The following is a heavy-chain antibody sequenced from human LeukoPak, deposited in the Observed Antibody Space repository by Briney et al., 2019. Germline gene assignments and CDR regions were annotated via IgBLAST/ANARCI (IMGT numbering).Heavy chain of an antibody. CDR3: ARGGTIFAVVALDI. CDR2: IYYSGST. J-gene: IGHJ3*02. Sequence: SETLSLTCTVSGGSISSSSYYWGWIRQPPGKGLEWIGSIYYSGSTYYNPSLKSRVTMSLDTSKNQFSLNLTSVTTADTATYYCARGGTIFAVVALDIWGQGTMVTVSS. CDR1: GGSISSSSYY. V-gene: IGHV4-39*07. D-gene: IGHD3-3*01.